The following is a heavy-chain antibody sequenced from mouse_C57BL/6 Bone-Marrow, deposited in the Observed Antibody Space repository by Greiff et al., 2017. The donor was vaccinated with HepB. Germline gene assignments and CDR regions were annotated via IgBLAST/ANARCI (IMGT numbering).Heavy chain of an antibody. CDR3: ARHERLLFDY. D-gene: IGHD1-1*01. CDR2: ISSGGSYT. Sequence: EVKVVESGGDLVKPGGSLKLSCAASGFTFSSYGMSWVRQTPDKRLEWVATISSGGSYTYYPDSVKGRFTISRYNAKNTLYLQMSSLKSEDTAMYYCARHERLLFDYWGQGTTLTVSS. J-gene: IGHJ2*01. V-gene: IGHV5-6*01. CDR1: GFTFSSYG.